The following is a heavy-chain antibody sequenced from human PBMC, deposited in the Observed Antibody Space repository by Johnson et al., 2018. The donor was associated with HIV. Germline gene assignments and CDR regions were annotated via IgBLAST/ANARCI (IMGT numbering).Heavy chain of an antibody. CDR2: IAPNSGGT. CDR3: ARYYGSSSFDY. D-gene: IGHD4-23*01. CDR1: GYIFTSYL. J-gene: IGHJ4*03. V-gene: IGHV1-2*02. Sequence: QVQLQQPGAELVKPGASVKLSCKTSGYIFTSYLMHWVKQRPGRGLEWIGRIAPNSGGTKYNEKFKSKATLTVDKPSSTAYMQLSSLTSEDSAVYYCARYYGSSSFDYWGQGTTLTVSS.